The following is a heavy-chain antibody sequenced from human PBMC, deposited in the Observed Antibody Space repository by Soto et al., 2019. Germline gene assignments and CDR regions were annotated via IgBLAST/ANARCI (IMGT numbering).Heavy chain of an antibody. CDR3: ARRWRVAGTEYFDY. CDR1: GFIFSNNG. Sequence: VGSLRLSCVGSGFIFSNNGMHWVRQTPGKGLEWVAFMSYDGSDTFYADSVKGRFTISRDNSKNTLFLHMSNLRAEDTAMYYCARRWRVAGTEYFDYWGQGTLVTVSS. V-gene: IGHV3-30*03. J-gene: IGHJ4*02. CDR2: MSYDGSDT. D-gene: IGHD6-19*01.